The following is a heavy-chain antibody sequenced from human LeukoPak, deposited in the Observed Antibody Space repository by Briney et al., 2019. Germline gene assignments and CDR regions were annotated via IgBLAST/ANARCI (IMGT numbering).Heavy chain of an antibody. CDR2: IYYTGSA. V-gene: IGHV4-39*01. Sequence: PSETLSLTCTVSGGSISNSSFYWGWIRQPPGKGREWIASIYYTGSAYYNPSLKSRVTISVDTSKNQFSLTLSSVTAADTAVYYCTRRGTATTERFDYWGQGTLVTVSS. D-gene: IGHD4-11*01. J-gene: IGHJ4*02. CDR3: TRRGTATTERFDY. CDR1: GGSISNSSFY.